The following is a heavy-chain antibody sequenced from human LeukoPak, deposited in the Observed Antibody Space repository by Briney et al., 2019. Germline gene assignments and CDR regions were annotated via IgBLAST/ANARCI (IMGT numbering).Heavy chain of an antibody. Sequence: PGGSLRLSCAASGFTFSSYEMNWVRQAPGKGLEGGSYISSSGSTIYYADSVKGRFTISRDNAKNSLYLQMNSLRAEDTAVYYCVVRGWSQTEYGMDVWGQGTTVTVSS. CDR3: VVRGWSQTEYGMDV. V-gene: IGHV3-48*03. D-gene: IGHD6-19*01. J-gene: IGHJ6*02. CDR1: GFTFSSYE. CDR2: ISSSGSTI.